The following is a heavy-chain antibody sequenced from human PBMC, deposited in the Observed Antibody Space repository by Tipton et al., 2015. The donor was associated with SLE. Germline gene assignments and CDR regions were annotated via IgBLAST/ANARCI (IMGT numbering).Heavy chain of an antibody. J-gene: IGHJ4*02. D-gene: IGHD4-17*01. CDR2: IYYSGNT. Sequence: TLSLTCIVSSYSISSGYYWGWIRQPPGKGLEWIGSIYHSGSIYYSGNTYYNPSLESRVTISAGTFKNQFSLKVTSVTAADTAVYFCARIHPNNYGDYGPFDYWGQGILVTVSS. V-gene: IGHV4-38-2*02. CDR3: ARIHPNNYGDYGPFDY. CDR1: SYSISSGYY.